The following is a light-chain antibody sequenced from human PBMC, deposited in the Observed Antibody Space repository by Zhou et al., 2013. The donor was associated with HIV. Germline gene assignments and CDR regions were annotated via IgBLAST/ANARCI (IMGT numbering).Light chain of an antibody. CDR3: QQLNSFPLT. J-gene: IGKJ5*01. V-gene: IGKV1-9*01. CDR1: QDIVTY. CDR2: DAS. Sequence: IQLTQSPSSLSASIGDGVTITCRASQDIVTYVAWYQQTPGTAPRVLIYDASTLQTGVSSRFSGSGSGTEFTLSISGLQREDFAIYYCQQLNSFPLTFGQGTRLEIK.